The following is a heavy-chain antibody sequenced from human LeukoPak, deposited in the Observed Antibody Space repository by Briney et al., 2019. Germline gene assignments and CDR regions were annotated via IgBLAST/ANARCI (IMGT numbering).Heavy chain of an antibody. J-gene: IGHJ5*02. Sequence: PSETLSLTCAVYGGSFSGYYWSWIRQPPGKGLEWIGEINHSGSTNYNPSLKSRVTISVDTSKNQFSLQLNSVTPEDTAVYYCASSLRLVRGDWFDPWGQGTLVTVSS. CDR3: ASSLRLVRGDWFDP. CDR1: GGSFSGYY. D-gene: IGHD6-6*01. CDR2: INHSGST. V-gene: IGHV4-34*01.